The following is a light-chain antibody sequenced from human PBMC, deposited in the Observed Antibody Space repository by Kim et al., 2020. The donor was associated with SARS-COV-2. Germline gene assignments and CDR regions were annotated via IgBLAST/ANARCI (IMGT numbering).Light chain of an antibody. CDR3: QQSYSTPRT. CDR2: AAS. J-gene: IGKJ2*01. V-gene: IGKV1-39*01. Sequence: DIQMTQSPSSLSASVGDRVTITCRASQSISSYLNWYQQKTGKPPRLLIYAASSLQRGVPSRFSGSGSGTDFTLTISSLQPEDFATYYCQQSYSTPRTLGQGTKLEI. CDR1: QSISSY.